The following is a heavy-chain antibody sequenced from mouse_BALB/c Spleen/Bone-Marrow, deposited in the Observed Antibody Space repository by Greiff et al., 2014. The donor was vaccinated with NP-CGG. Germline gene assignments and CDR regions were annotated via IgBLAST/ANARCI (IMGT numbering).Heavy chain of an antibody. CDR3: ARREVRLYYYASDY. CDR2: INPYDGGT. CDR1: GYIFTEYT. Sequence: EVQLQQSGPELVKPGASVKISCKTSGYIFTEYTMHWVKQSLGKSLEWIGGINPYDGGTAYNQKSKDKATLTEDKSPSTVYMELRSLTSEDSAVYYCARREVRLYYYASDYWGQGTSVTVSS. V-gene: IGHV1-18*01. J-gene: IGHJ4*01.